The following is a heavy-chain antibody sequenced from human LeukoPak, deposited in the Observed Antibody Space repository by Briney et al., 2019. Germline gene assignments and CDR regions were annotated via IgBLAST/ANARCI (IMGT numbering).Heavy chain of an antibody. Sequence: PSETLSLTCTVSGGSISSSSYYWGWIRQPPGKGLEWIGTIYYSGSTYYNPSLKGRVIISIDTSKNQFSLKLSSVTAADTAVYYCASLSISRPGYYYYYYGMDVWGRGTTVTVSS. V-gene: IGHV4-39*01. CDR2: IYYSGST. J-gene: IGHJ6*02. D-gene: IGHD2/OR15-2a*01. CDR3: ASLSISRPGYYYYYYGMDV. CDR1: GGSISSSSYY.